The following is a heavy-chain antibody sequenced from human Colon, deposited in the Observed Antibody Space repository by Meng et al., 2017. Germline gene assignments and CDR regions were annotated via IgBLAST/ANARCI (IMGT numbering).Heavy chain of an antibody. CDR3: ARVNGDFDEAWFDP. J-gene: IGHJ5*02. Sequence: QVQRQESGPGLVRPSATLSLTCTVSGASVSSDSHYWSWIRQSPGKGLEWIGYIYYTGNTNYNPSLASRVSMSLDTSKNHFSLHLTSVTAADTAIYYCARVNGDFDEAWFDPWGQGTLVTVSS. V-gene: IGHV4-61*03. CDR1: GASVSSDSHY. D-gene: IGHD4-17*01. CDR2: IYYTGNT.